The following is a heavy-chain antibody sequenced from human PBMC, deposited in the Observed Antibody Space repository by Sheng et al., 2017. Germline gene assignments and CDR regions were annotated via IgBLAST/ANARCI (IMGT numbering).Heavy chain of an antibody. CDR3: ARGSTVTMDY. CDR2: IYYSGST. D-gene: IGHD4-17*01. CDR1: GGSISSYY. V-gene: IGHV4-59*01. Sequence: QVQLQESGPGLVKPSETLSLTCTVSGGSISSYYWSWIRQPPGKGLEWIGYIYYSGSTNYNPSLKSRVTISVDTSKNQFSLKLSSVTAADTAVYYCARGSTVTMDYWGQGTLVTGLL. J-gene: IGHJ4*02.